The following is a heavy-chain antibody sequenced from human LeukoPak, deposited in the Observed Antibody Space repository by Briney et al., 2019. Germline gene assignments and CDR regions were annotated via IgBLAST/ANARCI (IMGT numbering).Heavy chain of an antibody. V-gene: IGHV3-11*03. D-gene: IGHD2-15*01. CDR2: ISGSSRIYT. Sequence: KSGGSLRLSCAASGFIFSDYYMSWIRQAPGKGLEWVSYISGSSRIYTNYADSVKGRFTISRDNAKNSLYLQMNSLRAEDTAVYHCANGWSPDYWGRGTLVTVSS. CDR1: GFIFSDYY. CDR3: ANGWSPDY. J-gene: IGHJ4*02.